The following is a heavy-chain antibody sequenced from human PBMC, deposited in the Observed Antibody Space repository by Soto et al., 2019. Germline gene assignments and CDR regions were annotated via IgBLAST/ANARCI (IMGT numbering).Heavy chain of an antibody. V-gene: IGHV4-31*03. CDR3: ARSVHSGDYIDY. CDR1: GGSITTGGYY. CDR2: IYDSGTT. Sequence: QVQLQESGPGLVQPSQTLSLTCTVSGGSITTGGYYWSWIRQHPGKGLESIGYIYDSGTTDYNPSLKSRLTISLDTSKNQFSLKIRSVTAADTAVYYCARSVHSGDYIDYWGQGTLVTVSS. J-gene: IGHJ4*02. D-gene: IGHD4-17*01.